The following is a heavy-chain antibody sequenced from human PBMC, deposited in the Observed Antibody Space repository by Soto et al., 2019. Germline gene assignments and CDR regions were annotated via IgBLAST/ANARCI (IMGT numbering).Heavy chain of an antibody. Sequence: GGSLRLSCEASGFTFSNAWMNWVCQGPGKGLEWLGRIKSKVDGGTADYGAATKGRFSISRDDLKNMLYLQMNSLKPDDTAVYYCTTLSYLYYDGMDVWGQGTTVTVSS. CDR1: GFTFSNAW. J-gene: IGHJ6*02. CDR3: TTLSYLYYDGMDV. D-gene: IGHD2-2*01. CDR2: IKSKVDGGTA. V-gene: IGHV3-15*01.